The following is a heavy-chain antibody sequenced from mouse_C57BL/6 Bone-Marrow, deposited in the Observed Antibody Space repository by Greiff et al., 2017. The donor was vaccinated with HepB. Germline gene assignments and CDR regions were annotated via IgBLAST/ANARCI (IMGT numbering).Heavy chain of an antibody. CDR2: IDPNRGGT. CDR1: GYTFTSYW. Sequence: VQLQQPGAELVKPGASVKLSCKASGYTFTSYWMHWVKQRPGRGLEWIGRIDPNRGGTKYNEKFKSKATLTVYKPSSTAYMKLSSLTSEASAVNYSAREGARVGGVAYWGQGTLVTVSA. V-gene: IGHV1-72*01. D-gene: IGHD3-3*01. CDR3: AREGARVGGVAY. J-gene: IGHJ3*01.